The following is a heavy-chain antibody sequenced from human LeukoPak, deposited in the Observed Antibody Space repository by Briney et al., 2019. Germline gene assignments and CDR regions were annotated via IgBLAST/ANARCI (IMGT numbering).Heavy chain of an antibody. J-gene: IGHJ4*02. V-gene: IGHV4-4*07. CDR2: IYTSGST. CDR1: GGSISSYY. Sequence: SETLSLTCTVSGGSISSYYWSWIRQPAGKGLEWIGRIYTSGSTNYNPSLKSRVTMSVDTSKNQFSLKLSSVTAADTAVYYCARTPYVWGSYRYTGLDYWGQGTLVTVSS. CDR3: ARTPYVWGSYRYTGLDY. D-gene: IGHD3-16*02.